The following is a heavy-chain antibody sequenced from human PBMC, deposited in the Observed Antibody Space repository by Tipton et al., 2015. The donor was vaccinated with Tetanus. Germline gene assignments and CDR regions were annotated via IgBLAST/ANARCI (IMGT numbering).Heavy chain of an antibody. CDR2: IYLGDSDT. CDR1: GFNFNSYW. J-gene: IGHJ3*02. CDR3: ASGSDYDSDSVFM. D-gene: IGHD3-22*01. V-gene: IGHV5-51*01. Sequence: QLVQSGAEVKKPGESLKISCKGSGFNFNSYWIGWVRQMAGKGLDWMGIIYLGDSDTRYSPSFQGQAPISTDKSIRTAYLQWRSLKASDTAMYYCASGSDYDSDSVFMWGQGTMVTVSS.